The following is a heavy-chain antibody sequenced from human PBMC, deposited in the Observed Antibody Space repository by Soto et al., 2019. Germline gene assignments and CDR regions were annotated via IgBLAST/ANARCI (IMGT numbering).Heavy chain of an antibody. D-gene: IGHD1-1*01. CDR3: ARGNDISPFDP. CDR2: IWYDGSNK. Sequence: QVQLVESGGGVVQSGRSLRLSCAASGFTFSSYGMHWVRQAPGKGLEWVAVIWYDGSNKYYADSVKGRFTISRDNSKNTLYLQMNSLRAEDTAVYYCARGNDISPFDPWGQGTLVTVSS. CDR1: GFTFSSYG. J-gene: IGHJ5*02. V-gene: IGHV3-33*01.